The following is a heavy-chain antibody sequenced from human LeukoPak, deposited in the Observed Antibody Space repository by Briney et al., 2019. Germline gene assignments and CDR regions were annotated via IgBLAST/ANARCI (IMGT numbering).Heavy chain of an antibody. CDR2: ISGSGGST. CDR1: GFTFSSYA. CDR3: AREEVGATSRGDWFDS. V-gene: IGHV3-23*01. Sequence: GGSLRHSCAASGFTFSSYAMSWVRQAPGKGLEWVSAISGSGGSTYYADSVKGRFTISRDNSKNTLYLQMNSLRAEDTAVYYCAREEVGATSRGDWFDSWGQGTLVTVSS. D-gene: IGHD1-26*01. J-gene: IGHJ5*01.